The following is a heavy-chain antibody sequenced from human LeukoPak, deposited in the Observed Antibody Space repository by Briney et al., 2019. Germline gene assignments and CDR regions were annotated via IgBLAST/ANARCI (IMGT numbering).Heavy chain of an antibody. CDR1: GFTFSSYN. CDR3: ARDKSAYDSSGYV. V-gene: IGHV3-21*01. D-gene: IGHD3-22*01. Sequence: GGSLRLSCAASGFTFSSYNLNWVRQAPGKGREWVSSISSRGNYIYYADSVEGRFTITRDNAKNSLYMQMTSLRAEDTAVYYCARDKSAYDSSGYVWGQGTLVTVSS. J-gene: IGHJ4*02. CDR2: ISSRGNYI.